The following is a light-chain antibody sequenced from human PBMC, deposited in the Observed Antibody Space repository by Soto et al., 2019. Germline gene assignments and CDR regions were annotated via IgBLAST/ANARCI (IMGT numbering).Light chain of an antibody. Sequence: QSVLTQPPSASGTPGQRVTISCSGSSSNVGRNTVNWYQQLPGTAPQLLIYSNNQRPSGVPDRFSGSKSGTSASLAISGLQSEDEADYYCAAWDDSLNAVVFGGGTKVTVL. CDR3: AAWDDSLNAVV. J-gene: IGLJ2*01. CDR2: SNN. V-gene: IGLV1-44*01. CDR1: SSNVGRNT.